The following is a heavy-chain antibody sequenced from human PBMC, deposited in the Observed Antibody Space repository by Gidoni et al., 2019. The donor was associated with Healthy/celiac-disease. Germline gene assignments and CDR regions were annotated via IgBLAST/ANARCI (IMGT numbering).Heavy chain of an antibody. V-gene: IGHV3-9*01. CDR3: AKDKRAIFGVVPSYYFDY. CDR1: GFPFDDYA. J-gene: IGHJ4*02. Sequence: EVQLVESGGGLVQPGRSLRLSWAASGFPFDDYAMHWVRQAPGKGLEWVSGISWNSGSIGYADSVKGRFTISRDNAKNSLYLQMNSLRAEDTALYYCAKDKRAIFGVVPSYYFDYWGQGTLVTVSS. D-gene: IGHD3-3*01. CDR2: ISWNSGSI.